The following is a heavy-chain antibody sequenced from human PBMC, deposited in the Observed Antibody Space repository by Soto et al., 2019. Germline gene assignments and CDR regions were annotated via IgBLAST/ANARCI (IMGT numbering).Heavy chain of an antibody. CDR2: IKQDGSEK. V-gene: IGHV3-7*03. CDR1: GFTFSSYW. CDR3: ARGDPMNYYYGMDV. D-gene: IGHD3-22*01. Sequence: GGSLRLSCAASGFTFSSYWMSWVRQAPGKGLEWVANIKQDGSEKYYVDSVKGRFTISRDNAKNSLYLQMNSLRAEDTAVYYCARGDPMNYYYGMDVWGQGTTVTVS. J-gene: IGHJ6*02.